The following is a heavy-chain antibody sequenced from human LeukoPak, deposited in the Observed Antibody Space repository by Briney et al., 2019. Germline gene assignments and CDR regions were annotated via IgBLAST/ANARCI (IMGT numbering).Heavy chain of an antibody. D-gene: IGHD3-10*01. CDR1: GGSIRGYY. V-gene: IGHV4-59*08. CDR2: IYYSGST. CDR3: ARHEFDSGSLPYFDY. Sequence: SETLSLTCTVSGGSIRGYYWSWMRQPPGEGLEWIGYIYYSGSTNYNPSLKSRVTISVDTSKNQFSLKLSAVTAADTAVYYCARHEFDSGSLPYFDYWGQGILVTVSS. J-gene: IGHJ4*02.